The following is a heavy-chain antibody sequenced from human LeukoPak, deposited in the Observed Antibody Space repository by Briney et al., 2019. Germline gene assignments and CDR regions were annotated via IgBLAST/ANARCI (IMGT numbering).Heavy chain of an antibody. V-gene: IGHV3-21*01. CDR2: ISSDSSYI. J-gene: IGHJ5*02. CDR1: GFTFSSYA. Sequence: GGSLRLSCAASGFTFSSYAMNWVRQAPGKGLEWVSSISSDSSYINYADSVKGRFTISRDNAKNSLYLQMNSLRAEDTAAYYCARVSYWFDPWGQGTLVTVSS. CDR3: ARVSYWFDP.